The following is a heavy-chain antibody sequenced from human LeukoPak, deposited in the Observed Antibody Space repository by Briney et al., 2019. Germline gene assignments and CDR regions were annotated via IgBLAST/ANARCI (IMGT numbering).Heavy chain of an antibody. CDR3: GRERNFYYMDV. J-gene: IGHJ6*03. CDR2: ITNDGTT. V-gene: IGHV3-74*01. Sequence: GGSLRLSCVASGFTFGAYWMHWVRQGPEKGLVWVAGITNDGTTGYADSVKGRFTISRDSAKSTVYLQMNSLSSEDTAVYYCGRERNFYYMDVWGKGTTVTVSS. CDR1: GFTFGAYW.